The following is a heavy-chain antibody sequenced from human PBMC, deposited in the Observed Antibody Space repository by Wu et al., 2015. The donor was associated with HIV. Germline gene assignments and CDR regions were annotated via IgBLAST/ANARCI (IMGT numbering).Heavy chain of an antibody. CDR3: ARDATPITTEFDF. CDR2: INPSGGAT. CDR1: GYPFTNHY. J-gene: IGHJ4*02. Sequence: TGASVRVSCETSGYPFTNHYIHWVRQAPGHGLEWMAWINPSGGATIYAEAFEGRVMVSSDTSLNTVYMELESLTSGDTAMYFCARDATPITTEFDFWGQGTLITVSS. D-gene: IGHD4-11*01. V-gene: IGHV1-2*02.